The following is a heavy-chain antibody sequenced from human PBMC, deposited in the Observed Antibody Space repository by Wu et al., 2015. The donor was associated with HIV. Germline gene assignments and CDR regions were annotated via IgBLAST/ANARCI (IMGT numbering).Heavy chain of an antibody. V-gene: IGHV1-2*02. CDR2: INPNSGGT. CDR3: ARGRGSNYYMDV. D-gene: IGHD3-10*01. Sequence: QVQLVQSGAEVKKPGASVKVSCKASGYTFTGYYIHWVRQAPGQGLEWMGWINPNSGGTKYAQKFQGRVTMTRDTSINTAHMELSRLTSDDTAVYYCARGRGSNYYMDVWGKGTTVTVSS. J-gene: IGHJ6*03. CDR1: GYTFTGYY.